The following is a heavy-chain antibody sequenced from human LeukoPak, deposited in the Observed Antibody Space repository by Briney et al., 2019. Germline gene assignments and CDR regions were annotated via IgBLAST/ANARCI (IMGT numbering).Heavy chain of an antibody. J-gene: IGHJ5*02. Sequence: GESLKISCKGSGYSFTSYWIGWVRQMPGKGLEWLGVIYPGDSDTRYSPSFQGQVTISADKSISTAYLQWNSLKASDTAMYYCARQEYCSGASCYTWFDPWGQGTLVTVSS. CDR2: IYPGDSDT. V-gene: IGHV5-51*01. CDR1: GYSFTSYW. D-gene: IGHD2-15*01. CDR3: ARQEYCSGASCYTWFDP.